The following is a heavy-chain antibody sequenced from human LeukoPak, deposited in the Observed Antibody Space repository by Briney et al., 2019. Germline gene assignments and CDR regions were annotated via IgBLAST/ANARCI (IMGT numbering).Heavy chain of an antibody. CDR1: GGSISSYY. V-gene: IGHV4-4*07. J-gene: IGHJ5*01. Sequence: SETLSLTCTVSGGSISSYYWSWIRQPAGKGLEWIGRIYTSGSTNYNPSLKSRVTMPVDTSKNQFSLKLSSVTAADTAVYYCARDRPDRYSSGWFDYWGQGTLVTVSS. D-gene: IGHD6-19*01. CDR3: ARDRPDRYSSGWFDY. CDR2: IYTSGST.